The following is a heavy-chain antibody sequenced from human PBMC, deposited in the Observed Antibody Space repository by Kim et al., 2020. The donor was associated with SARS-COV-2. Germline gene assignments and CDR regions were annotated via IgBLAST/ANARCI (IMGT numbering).Heavy chain of an antibody. J-gene: IGHJ4*02. V-gene: IGHV3-23*01. CDR2: ITGSGGPA. CDR1: GFTFSDYA. Sequence: GGSLRLSCTASGFTFSDYAMSWVRQAPGKGLEWVSTITGSGGPAGYADSVKGRFTISRDNSKNTLYLQMNSLVAEDTALYYCTKDPSTSSPFYCDYWGQGTLVTVSS. CDR3: TKDPSTSSPFYCDY. D-gene: IGHD2-2*01.